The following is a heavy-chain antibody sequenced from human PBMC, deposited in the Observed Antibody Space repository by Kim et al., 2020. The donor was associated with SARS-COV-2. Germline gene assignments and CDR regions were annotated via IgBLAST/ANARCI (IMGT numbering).Heavy chain of an antibody. D-gene: IGHD6-13*01. Sequence: GGSLRLSCAASGFTFSSYSMNWVRQAPGKGLEWVSSISSSSSYIYYADSVKGRFTISRDNAKNSLYLQMNSLRAEDTAVYYCARDMWPPRYSSSWYVSVGYYYYYYGMDVWGQGTTVTVSS. J-gene: IGHJ6*02. CDR3: ARDMWPPRYSSSWYVSVGYYYYYYGMDV. V-gene: IGHV3-21*04. CDR1: GFTFSSYS. CDR2: ISSSSSYI.